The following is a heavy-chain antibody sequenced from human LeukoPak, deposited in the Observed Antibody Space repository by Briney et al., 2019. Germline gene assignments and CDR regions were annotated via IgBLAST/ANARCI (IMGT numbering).Heavy chain of an antibody. D-gene: IGHD3-16*01. CDR1: GFTFSWHG. Sequence: PGGSLRLSCVGSGFTFSWHGMHWVRQAPGRGLEWVAVISYDGSTKFYAGSVKGRFTISRDNSKSTVYLQMNSLSPEDTAVYSCAKDRAPLDDYNWGSSPRFDSWGQGTLVTVSS. V-gene: IGHV3-30*18. CDR2: ISYDGSTK. CDR3: AKDRAPLDDYNWGSSPRFDS. J-gene: IGHJ4*02.